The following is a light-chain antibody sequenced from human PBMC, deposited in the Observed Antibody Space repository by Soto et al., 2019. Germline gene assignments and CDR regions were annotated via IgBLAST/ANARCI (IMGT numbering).Light chain of an antibody. V-gene: IGLV2-23*01. Sequence: QSVLTQPASVSGSPGQSITISCTGTSSDVGSYNLVSWYQQHPGKAPKLMIYEGSKRPSGVSSRFSGSKSGNTASLTISGLQDEDEADYYCCSYAGSGTHVVFGGGTKLTVL. CDR2: EGS. J-gene: IGLJ2*01. CDR1: SSDVGSYNL. CDR3: CSYAGSGTHVV.